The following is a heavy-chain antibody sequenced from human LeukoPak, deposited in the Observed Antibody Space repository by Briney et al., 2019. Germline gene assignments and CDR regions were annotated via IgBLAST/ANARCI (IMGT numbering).Heavy chain of an antibody. CDR3: ARGSFSIQLWAPAYY. J-gene: IGHJ4*02. V-gene: IGHV3-33*01. CDR1: GFTFSSYG. CDR2: IWYDGSNK. Sequence: PGGSLRLSCAASGFTFSSYGMHWVRQAPGKGLEWVAVIWYDGSNKYYADSVKGRFTISRDNSKNMLYLQMNSLRAEDTAVYYCARGSFSIQLWAPAYYWGQGTLVTVSS. D-gene: IGHD5-18*01.